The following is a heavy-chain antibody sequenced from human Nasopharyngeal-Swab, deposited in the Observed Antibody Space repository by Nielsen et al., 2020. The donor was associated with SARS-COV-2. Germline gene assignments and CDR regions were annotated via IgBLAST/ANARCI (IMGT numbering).Heavy chain of an antibody. CDR3: ARDPAYYFGSGSYYPDY. Sequence: GGSLRLSCAASGFTFSSYSMNWVRQAPGKGLELVSYISSSSSSIYYADSVKGRFTISRDNAKNSLCLQMDSLRDEDSAVYYCARDPAYYFGSGSYYPDYWGQGTLVTVSS. J-gene: IGHJ4*02. CDR1: GFTFSSYS. V-gene: IGHV3-48*02. CDR2: ISSSSSSI. D-gene: IGHD3-10*01.